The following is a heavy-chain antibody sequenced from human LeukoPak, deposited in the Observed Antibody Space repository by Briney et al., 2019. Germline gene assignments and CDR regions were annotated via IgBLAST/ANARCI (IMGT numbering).Heavy chain of an antibody. D-gene: IGHD4-17*01. CDR1: GFTFSSYS. Sequence: GGSLRLSCAASGFTFSSYSVIWARQAPGKGLEWVSYVSSSGTTTYYTDSVKGRFTISRDNSRDTLYLQMNSLKVEDTAVYYCARDFRDYRDYVAYFDSWGQGTLVTVSS. CDR2: VSSSGTTT. J-gene: IGHJ4*02. V-gene: IGHV3-48*01. CDR3: ARDFRDYRDYVAYFDS.